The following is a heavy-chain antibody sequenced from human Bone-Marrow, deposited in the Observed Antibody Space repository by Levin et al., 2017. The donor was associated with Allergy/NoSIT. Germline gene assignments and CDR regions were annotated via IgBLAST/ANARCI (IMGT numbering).Heavy chain of an antibody. Sequence: PGESLKISCTASGFTLSDYYISWIRQPPGKGLEWLSYINKAGSTIYYADSVRGRFTISRDNAKQSVYLQMNSLRAKDTAVYYCVRDGGIIDYWGQGTLVTVSS. D-gene: IGHD2-21*01. V-gene: IGHV3-11*01. CDR1: GFTLSDYY. CDR2: INKAGSTI. J-gene: IGHJ4*02. CDR3: VRDGGIIDY.